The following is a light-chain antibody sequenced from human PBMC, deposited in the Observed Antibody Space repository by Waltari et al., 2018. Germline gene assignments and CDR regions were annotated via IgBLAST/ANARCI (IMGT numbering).Light chain of an antibody. J-gene: IGLJ2*01. CDR2: DVS. CDR3: SSCSSSTAGI. V-gene: IGLV2-14*01. CDR1: SSDIVAFNF. Sequence: QSGLTQPASVSGSPGQSITISCAATSSDIVAFNFISWYQQRPGKAPELLVYDVSHRHSGVSTRFSGSKSDNTAAMTISGLQAEDEAVYECSSCSSSTAGIFGGGTKVTVL.